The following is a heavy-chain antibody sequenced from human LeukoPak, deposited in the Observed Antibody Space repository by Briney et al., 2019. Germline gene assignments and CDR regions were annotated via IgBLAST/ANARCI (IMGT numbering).Heavy chain of an antibody. CDR1: GGTFISYA. D-gene: IGHD1-26*01. Sequence: SVKVSCKASGGTFISYAISLVRQAPGQGLEWMGGIIPVFGTSNYAQKFQGRVTITADESTSTAYMEMKSLRSEDTAVYYCARWESELLRNWFDPRGQGTLVTVSS. CDR2: IIPVFGTS. J-gene: IGHJ5*02. V-gene: IGHV1-69*13. CDR3: ARWESELLRNWFDP.